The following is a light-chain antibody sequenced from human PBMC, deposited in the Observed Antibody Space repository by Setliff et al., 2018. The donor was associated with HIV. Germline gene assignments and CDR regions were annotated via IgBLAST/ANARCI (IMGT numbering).Light chain of an antibody. J-gene: IGLJ1*01. V-gene: IGLV2-14*03. CDR1: NSDIGAYNY. CDR3: SSYTGSSTLEV. Sequence: QSVLTQPASVSGSPGQSITISCSGTNSDIGAYNYVSWYQQHPGTAPKLMIYDVSNRPSGVSRRFSGSKSGNTASLTISGLQAEDEAAYYCSSYTGSSTLEVFGTGTKGTVL. CDR2: DVS.